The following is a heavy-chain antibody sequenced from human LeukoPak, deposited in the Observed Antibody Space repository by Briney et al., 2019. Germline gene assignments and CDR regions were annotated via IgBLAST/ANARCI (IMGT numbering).Heavy chain of an antibody. D-gene: IGHD1-26*01. CDR1: GFTGNSNY. CDR2: IYSGGST. V-gene: IGHV3-53*01. Sequence: GGNLRRSCSASGFTGNSNYMSWIGQAPGKGLGGGSIIYSGGSTFYENSVKGRITISRDNSKKTLYLQMNSLRAEDTAVYYCARGGSYLSAFDIWGQGTMVTVSS. CDR3: ARGGSYLSAFDI. J-gene: IGHJ3*02.